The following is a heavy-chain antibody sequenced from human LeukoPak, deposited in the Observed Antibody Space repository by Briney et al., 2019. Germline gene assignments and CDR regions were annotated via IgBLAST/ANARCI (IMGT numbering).Heavy chain of an antibody. Sequence: QSGGSLRLSCAASGFTFSSYWMSWVRQAPGKGLEWVAFIRYDGSNKYYADSVKGRFTISRDNSKNTLYLQMNSLRAEDTAVYYCAKVPSITMVRGVNNFDYWGQGTLVIVSS. J-gene: IGHJ4*02. V-gene: IGHV3-30*02. CDR3: AKVPSITMVRGVNNFDY. D-gene: IGHD3-10*01. CDR1: GFTFSSYW. CDR2: IRYDGSNK.